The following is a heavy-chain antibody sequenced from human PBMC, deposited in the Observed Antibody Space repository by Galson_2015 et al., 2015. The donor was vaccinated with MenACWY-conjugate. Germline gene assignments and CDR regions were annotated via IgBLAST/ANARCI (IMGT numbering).Heavy chain of an antibody. D-gene: IGHD2-8*01. V-gene: IGHV3-73*01. CDR1: GFSFSDSA. J-gene: IGHJ4*03. CDR3: TRQSPLNFDY. CDR2: IRSKRNNYAT. Sequence: SLRLSCAASGFSFSDSAMHWVRQASGKGLEWVGRIRSKRNNYATTYAASVQGRFTISRDESERTAYLHMNSLKTEDTAIYYCTRQSPLNFDYWGQGTMVAV.